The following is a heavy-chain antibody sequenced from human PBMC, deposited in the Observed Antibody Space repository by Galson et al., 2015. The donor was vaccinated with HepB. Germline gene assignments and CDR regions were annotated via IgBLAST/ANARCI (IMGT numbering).Heavy chain of an antibody. CDR3: ARRAERDSSSWPLFDY. CDR2: INPSDDST. J-gene: IGHJ4*02. Sequence: SVKVSCKASGYIFSDHYMNWVRQAPGQGLEWMGIINPSDDSTTYAQRFQDRVTMTSDTSTRTVYIEMSRLRSEDTAVYYCARRAERDSSSWPLFDYWGQGTLVIVSS. D-gene: IGHD6-13*01. V-gene: IGHV1-46*01. CDR1: GYIFSDHY.